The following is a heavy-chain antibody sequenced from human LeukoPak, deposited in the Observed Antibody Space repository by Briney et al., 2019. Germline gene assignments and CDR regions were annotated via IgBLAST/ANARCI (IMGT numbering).Heavy chain of an antibody. CDR2: ISTDGKDK. V-gene: IGHV3-30*18. J-gene: IGHJ4*02. CDR3: AKDQKWGAADYYFDS. D-gene: IGHD6-13*01. CDR1: GFTLSSYA. Sequence: PGRSLRLSCAASGFTLSSYAMHWVRQAPGKGLEWVTVISTDGKDKKYADSVKGRFAISRDNSKNTLDLQMNSLRDEDTAVYYCAKDQKWGAADYYFDSWGQGTLVTVSS.